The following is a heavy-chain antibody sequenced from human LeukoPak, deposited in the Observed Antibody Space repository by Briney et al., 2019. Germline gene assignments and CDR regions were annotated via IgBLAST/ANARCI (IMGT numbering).Heavy chain of an antibody. J-gene: IGHJ6*02. CDR2: FYYSGST. CDR3: ARVRGIAAADV. D-gene: IGHD6-13*01. CDR1: GASISSSYYY. Sequence: NPSETLSLTCTVSGASISSSYYYWGWIRQPPGKGLEWIGSFYYSGSTYYNPSLKSRVTISVDTSKNQFSLKLSSVTAADTAVYYCARVRGIAAADVWGQGTTVTVSS. V-gene: IGHV4-39*01.